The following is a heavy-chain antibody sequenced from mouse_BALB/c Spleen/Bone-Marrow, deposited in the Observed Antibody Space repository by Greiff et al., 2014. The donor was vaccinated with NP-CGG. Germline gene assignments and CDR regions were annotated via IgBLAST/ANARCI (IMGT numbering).Heavy chain of an antibody. D-gene: IGHD3-3*01. J-gene: IGHJ2*01. CDR3: SRGLLGLDY. Sequence: QVTLKESGAELVRPGASVKLSCKASGYTFTSFWMNWVKQRPDQGLEWIGRIDPYDSVTHYNRIFKDKAILTVDKSSSTAYMQLGSLTSEGSAVYYWSRGLLGLDYWGQGTTLTVSS. V-gene: IGHV1-52*01. CDR1: GYTFTSFW. CDR2: IDPYDSVT.